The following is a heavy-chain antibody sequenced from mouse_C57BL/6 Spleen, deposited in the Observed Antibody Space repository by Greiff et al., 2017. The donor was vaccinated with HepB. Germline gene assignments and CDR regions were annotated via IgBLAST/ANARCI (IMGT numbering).Heavy chain of an antibody. V-gene: IGHV1-50*01. J-gene: IGHJ2*01. CDR1: GYTFTSYW. CDR3: ARRGPPGGYYFDY. CDR2: IDPSDSYT. Sequence: QVQLQQSGAELVKPGASVKLSCKASGYTFTSYWMQWVKQRPGQGLEWIGEIDPSDSYTNYNQKFKGKATLTVDTSSSTAYMQLSSLTSEDSAVYYCARRGPPGGYYFDYWGQGTTLTVSS.